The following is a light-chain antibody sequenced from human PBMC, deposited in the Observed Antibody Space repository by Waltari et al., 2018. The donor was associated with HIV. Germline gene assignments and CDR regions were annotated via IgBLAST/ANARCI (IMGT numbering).Light chain of an antibody. CDR3: QQSYNTPYT. J-gene: IGKJ2*01. Sequence: DIQMNQSPSSLSASVGSSVPLTCRASQSMCNYLNWYQHKPEKAPKVLIYTVSSLQSGVPSRISGSRSGTDFTLTINSLQPEDFATYFCQQSYNTPYTFGQGTKLEIK. CDR2: TVS. CDR1: QSMCNY. V-gene: IGKV1-39*01.